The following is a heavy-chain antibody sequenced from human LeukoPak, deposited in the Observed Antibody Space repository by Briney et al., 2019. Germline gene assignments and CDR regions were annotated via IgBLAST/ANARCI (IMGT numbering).Heavy chain of an antibody. CDR1: GFTFSSYS. CDR3: ARELVVPAVQYYYYYYGMDV. Sequence: GGSLRLSCAASGFTFSSYSMNWVRQAPGKGLEWVSYISSSSSTIYYADSVKGRFTISRDNAKNSLYLQMNSLRDEDTAMYYCARELVVPAVQYYYYYYGMDVWGQGTTVTVSS. J-gene: IGHJ6*02. V-gene: IGHV3-48*02. D-gene: IGHD2-2*01. CDR2: ISSSSSTI.